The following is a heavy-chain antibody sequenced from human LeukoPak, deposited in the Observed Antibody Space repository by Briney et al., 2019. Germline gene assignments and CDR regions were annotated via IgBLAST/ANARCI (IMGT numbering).Heavy chain of an antibody. CDR1: GGSFSGYY. J-gene: IGHJ6*02. D-gene: IGHD3-3*01. CDR3: ARDRRFNGMDV. Sequence: SETLSLTCAVYGGSFSGYYWSWIRQPPGKGLEWIGEINHSGSTNYNPSLKSRVTISVDTSKNQFSLNLSSVTAADTAVYYCARDRRFNGMDVWGQGTTVTVSS. V-gene: IGHV4-34*01. CDR2: INHSGST.